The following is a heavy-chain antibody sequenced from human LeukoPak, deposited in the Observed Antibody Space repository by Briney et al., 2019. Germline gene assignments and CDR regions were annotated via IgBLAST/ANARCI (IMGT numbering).Heavy chain of an antibody. CDR2: IYYSGST. D-gene: IGHD1-1*01. Sequence: SETLSLTCTVSGGSISSYYWSWIRQPPWKGLEWIGYIYYSGSTNYNPSLKSRVTISVDTSKNQFSLQLSSVTAADTAAYYCAGDVMSTALDAFDVWGQGTVVTVSS. J-gene: IGHJ3*01. CDR1: GGSISSYY. V-gene: IGHV4-59*01. CDR3: AGDVMSTALDAFDV.